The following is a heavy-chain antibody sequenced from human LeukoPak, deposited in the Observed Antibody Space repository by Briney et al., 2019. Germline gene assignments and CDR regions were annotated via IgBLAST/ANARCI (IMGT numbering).Heavy chain of an antibody. J-gene: IGHJ4*02. CDR3: AKVSICYGCYFDY. CDR2: INGLGDNP. D-gene: IGHD3-10*02. V-gene: IGHV3-23*01. Sequence: PGGSLRLSCEASGYTFSGHGMTWVRQAPGKGLQWVSTINGLGDNPSYAETVKGRFTIYRDNSKNTVYLQINSLRVEDTAIYYCAKVSICYGCYFDYWGPGILVTVSS. CDR1: GYTFSGHG.